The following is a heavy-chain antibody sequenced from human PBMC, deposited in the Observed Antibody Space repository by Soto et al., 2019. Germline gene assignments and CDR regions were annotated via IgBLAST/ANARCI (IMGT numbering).Heavy chain of an antibody. CDR3: AGSGSGGTAAFDY. CDR2: IIPIFGTA. D-gene: IGHD2-15*01. CDR1: GGTFSSYA. Sequence: GASVKVSCKASGGTFSSYAISWVRQAPGQGLEWMGGIIPIFGTANYAQKFQGRVTITADKSTSTAYMELRSLRSEDTAVYYCAGSGSGGTAAFDYWGQGTLVTVSS. V-gene: IGHV1-69*06. J-gene: IGHJ4*02.